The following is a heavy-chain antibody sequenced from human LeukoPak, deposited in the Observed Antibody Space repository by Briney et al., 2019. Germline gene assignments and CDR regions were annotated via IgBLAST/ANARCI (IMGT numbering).Heavy chain of an antibody. CDR2: ISGSGGST. J-gene: IGHJ4*02. Sequence: PGGSLRLSCAASGFTFSSYAMSWVRQAPGKGLEWVSAISGSGGSTYYADSVKGRFTISRDNSKNTLYLQMNSLRAEDTAVYYCAKDSSITMVRGVISPADYWGQGTLVTVSS. D-gene: IGHD3-10*01. V-gene: IGHV3-23*01. CDR3: AKDSSITMVRGVISPADY. CDR1: GFTFSSYA.